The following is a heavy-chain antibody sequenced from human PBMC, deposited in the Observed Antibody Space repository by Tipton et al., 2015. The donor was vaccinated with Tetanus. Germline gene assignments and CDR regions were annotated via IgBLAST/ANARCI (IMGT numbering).Heavy chain of an antibody. J-gene: IGHJ4*02. CDR3: AGVTAQRTELYFDH. CDR1: GGSINSGGYF. CDR2: VYYTGST. V-gene: IGHV4-61*08. Sequence: TLSLTCSVSGGSINSGGYFWNWIRQQPGKGLEWIGYVYYTGSTNHNPSLKSRVTISMDRSKNQISLQLTSVTAADTAVYFCAGVTAQRTELYFDHWGQGTLVTVSS. D-gene: IGHD6-13*01.